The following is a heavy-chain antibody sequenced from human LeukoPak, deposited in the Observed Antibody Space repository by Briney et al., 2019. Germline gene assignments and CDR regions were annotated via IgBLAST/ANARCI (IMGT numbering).Heavy chain of an antibody. Sequence: ASVKVSCKASGYTFTSYDISWVRQATGQGHEWMGWMNPNSGNTGYAQKFQGRVTMTRNTSISTAYMELSSLRSEDTAVYYCARGQEWLQNDYWGQGTLVTVSS. J-gene: IGHJ4*02. CDR2: MNPNSGNT. V-gene: IGHV1-8*01. CDR3: ARGQEWLQNDY. CDR1: GYTFTSYD. D-gene: IGHD5-24*01.